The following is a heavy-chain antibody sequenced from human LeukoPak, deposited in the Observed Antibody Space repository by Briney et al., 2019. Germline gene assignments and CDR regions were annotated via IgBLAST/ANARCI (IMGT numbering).Heavy chain of an antibody. Sequence: GGSLRLSCAASGFTFSSYAMSWVRQAPGKGLEWVSAISGSGGSTYYADSVKGRFTISRDNSKNTLYLQMNSLRAEGTAVYYCVKGSAGSRPPYFDYWGQGTLLTVSS. CDR2: ISGSGGST. CDR3: VKGSAGSRPPYFDY. J-gene: IGHJ4*02. V-gene: IGHV3-23*01. CDR1: GFTFSSYA. D-gene: IGHD6-13*01.